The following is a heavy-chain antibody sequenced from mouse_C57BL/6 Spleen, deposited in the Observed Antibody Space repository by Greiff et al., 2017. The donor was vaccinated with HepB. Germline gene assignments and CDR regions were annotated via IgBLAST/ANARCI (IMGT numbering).Heavy chain of an antibody. D-gene: IGHD1-1*01. CDR2: IDPSDSET. Sequence: QVQLQQPGAELVRPGSSVKLSCKASGYTFTSYWMHWVKQRPIQGLEWIGNIDPSDSETHYNQKFKDKATLTVDKSSSTAYMQLSSLTSEDSAVYYCARTPDYYGSSYFDYWGQGTTRTVSS. CDR3: ARTPDYYGSSYFDY. J-gene: IGHJ2*01. CDR1: GYTFTSYW. V-gene: IGHV1-52*01.